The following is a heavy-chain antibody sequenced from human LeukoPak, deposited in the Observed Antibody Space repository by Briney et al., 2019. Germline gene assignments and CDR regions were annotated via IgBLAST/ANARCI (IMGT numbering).Heavy chain of an antibody. CDR1: GGSISSYY. V-gene: IGHV4-59*01. D-gene: IGHD6-13*01. CDR2: IYYSGST. CDR3: ASTGGSSSWYFGY. J-gene: IGHJ4*02. Sequence: SETLSLTCTVSGGSISSYYWSWIRQPPGKGLEWVGYIYYSGSTNYNPSLKSRVTISVDTSKNQFSLKLSSVTAADTAVYYCASTGGSSSWYFGYWGQGTLVTVSS.